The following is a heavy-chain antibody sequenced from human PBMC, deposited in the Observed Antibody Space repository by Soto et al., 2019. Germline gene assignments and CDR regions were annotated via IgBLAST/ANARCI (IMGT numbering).Heavy chain of an antibody. Sequence: SETLSLTCAVSGGSISSSNWWSWVRQPPGKGLEWIGEIYHSGSTNYNPSLKSRVTISVDKSKNQFSLKLSSVTAADTAVYYCARCRLPITTSGWFDPWGQGTLVTVSS. CDR2: IYHSGST. J-gene: IGHJ5*02. CDR1: GGSISSSNW. D-gene: IGHD1-1*01. CDR3: ARCRLPITTSGWFDP. V-gene: IGHV4-4*02.